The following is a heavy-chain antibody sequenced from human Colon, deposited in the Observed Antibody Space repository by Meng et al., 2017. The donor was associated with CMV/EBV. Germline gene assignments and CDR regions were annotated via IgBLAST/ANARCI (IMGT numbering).Heavy chain of an antibody. Sequence: ASVKVSCKASGYTFSSFGINWVRQAPGQGLEWMGWITNYNDNSNYAQNFQGRVTMTTDTSTTTAYMELRSLGSGDTALYYCARDRGMHWQLSRGGYYYYGMDVWGQGTTVTVSS. CDR2: ITNYNDNS. CDR1: GYTFSSFG. V-gene: IGHV1-18*01. CDR3: ARDRGMHWQLSRGGYYYYGMDV. J-gene: IGHJ6*02. D-gene: IGHD2-15*01.